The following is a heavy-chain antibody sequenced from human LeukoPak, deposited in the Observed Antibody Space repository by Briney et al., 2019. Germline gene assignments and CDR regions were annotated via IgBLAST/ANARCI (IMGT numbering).Heavy chain of an antibody. CDR2: IKQDGSEK. D-gene: IGHD6-19*01. Sequence: GGSLRLSCAASGFTFSSYWMSWVRQAPGKGLEWVANIKQDGSEKYYVDSVKGRFTISRDNAKNSLFLQMNSLRAEDTAVYYCARASSGWGHFSFDYWGQGILATVSS. CDR1: GFTFSSYW. J-gene: IGHJ4*02. CDR3: ARASSGWGHFSFDY. V-gene: IGHV3-7*01.